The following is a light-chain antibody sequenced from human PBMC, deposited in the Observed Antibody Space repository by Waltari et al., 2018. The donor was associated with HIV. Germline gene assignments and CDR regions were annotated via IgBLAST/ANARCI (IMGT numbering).Light chain of an antibody. CDR2: ATS. Sequence: ELVLTQSPGTLSFAPGERATLSYRASQSVSTSYLAWYQHKRGQAPRLLMYATSTRATGIADRFSGSGSETDFTLIIKRLEPDDFAVYYCQHGRTFGQGTKVEIK. CDR1: QSVSTSY. J-gene: IGKJ1*01. CDR3: QHGRT. V-gene: IGKV3-20*01.